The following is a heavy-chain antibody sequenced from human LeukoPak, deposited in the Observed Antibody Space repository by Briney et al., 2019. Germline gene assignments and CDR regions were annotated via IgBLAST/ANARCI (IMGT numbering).Heavy chain of an antibody. D-gene: IGHD4/OR15-4a*01. J-gene: IGHJ4*02. CDR3: ARDRSANSRVYYFDY. CDR2: ISYDGSNR. Sequence: GRSLRLSCAASGFTISSYAMHWVRQAPGKGLEWVAVISYDGSNRFQAESVKGRFTISRDNSKNTLYLQMNSLSAEDTAVYYCARDRSANSRVYYFDYWGLGTLVTVST. CDR1: GFTISSYA. V-gene: IGHV3-30-3*01.